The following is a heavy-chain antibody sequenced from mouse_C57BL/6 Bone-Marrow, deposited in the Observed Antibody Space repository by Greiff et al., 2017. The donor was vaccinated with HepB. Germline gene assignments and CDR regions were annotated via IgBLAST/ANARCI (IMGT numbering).Heavy chain of an antibody. Sequence: EVQGVESGEGLVKPGGSLKLSCAASGFTFSSYAMSWVRQTPEKRLEWVAYISSGGDYIYYADTVKGRFTISRDNARNTLYLQMSSLKSEDTAMYYCTRDVYYGSSLMDYWGQGTSVTVSS. V-gene: IGHV5-9-1*02. CDR1: GFTFSSYA. J-gene: IGHJ4*01. CDR3: TRDVYYGSSLMDY. D-gene: IGHD1-1*01. CDR2: ISSGGDYI.